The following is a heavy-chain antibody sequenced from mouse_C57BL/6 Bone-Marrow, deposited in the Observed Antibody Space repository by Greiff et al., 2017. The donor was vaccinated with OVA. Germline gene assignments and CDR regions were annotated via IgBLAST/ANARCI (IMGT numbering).Heavy chain of an antibody. V-gene: IGHV5-9*01. CDR3: ARDYYGSSYWYFDV. CDR2: ISGGGGNT. D-gene: IGHD1-1*01. Sequence: EVMLVESGGGLVKPGGSLKLSCAASGFTFSSYTMSWVRQTPGKRLEWVATISGGGGNTYYPDSVKGRFTISRDNAKNTLYLQMSSLRSEDTALYYCARDYYGSSYWYFDVWGTGTTVTVSS. CDR1: GFTFSSYT. J-gene: IGHJ1*03.